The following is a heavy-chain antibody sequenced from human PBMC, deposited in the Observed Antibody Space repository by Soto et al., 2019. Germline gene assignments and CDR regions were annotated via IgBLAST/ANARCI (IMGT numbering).Heavy chain of an antibody. D-gene: IGHD3-16*01. CDR2: ITGSGDST. CDR1: GFTFSSHA. V-gene: IGHV3-23*01. Sequence: GGSLRLSCAVSGFTFSSHAMSWVRQAPGKGLECVSSITGSGDSTYYADSVKGRFTISRDESKSTLYLQMNSLRAEDTAVYYCAGGWGHYYYMDVWGKGTTVTVSS. J-gene: IGHJ6*03. CDR3: AGGWGHYYYMDV.